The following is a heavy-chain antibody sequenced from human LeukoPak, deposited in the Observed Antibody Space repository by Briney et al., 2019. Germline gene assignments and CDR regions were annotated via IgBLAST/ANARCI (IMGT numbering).Heavy chain of an antibody. J-gene: IGHJ6*03. CDR3: ARVRSGYDYYYYYMDV. D-gene: IGHD3-3*01. V-gene: IGHV3-73*01. CDR2: IRSKVKSYAT. CDR1: GFMFSGSA. Sequence: GGSLRLSCAASGFMFSGSAMHWVRQASGKGLEWVGRIRSKVKSYATAYAVSVKGRFTISRDDSKNTAYLQMNSLKTEDTAVYYCARVRSGYDYYYYYMDVWGKGTTVTVSS.